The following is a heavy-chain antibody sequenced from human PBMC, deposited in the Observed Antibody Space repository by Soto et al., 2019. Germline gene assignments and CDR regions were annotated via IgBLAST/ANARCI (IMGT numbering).Heavy chain of an antibody. CDR3: ARISRGFCSGGRCSPLLLDY. D-gene: IGHD2-15*01. V-gene: IGHV4-31*03. CDR2: IYYTGNT. Sequence: PSETLSLTCTVSGGSISSGGYYWSWIRQHPGKGLEWIGYIYYTGNTYYNLSLKSRLTISVDTSNNQFSLELSSVTAADTAVYYCARISRGFCSGGRCSPLLLDYWGQGTLVTVSS. CDR1: GGSISSGGYY. J-gene: IGHJ4*02.